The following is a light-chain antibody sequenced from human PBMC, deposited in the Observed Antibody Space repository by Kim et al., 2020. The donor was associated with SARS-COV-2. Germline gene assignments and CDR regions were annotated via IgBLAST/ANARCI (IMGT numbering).Light chain of an antibody. V-gene: IGKV1D-12*01. CDR2: AAS. Sequence: SASVGDRVTITWRASQDISKWLAWYQQKPGQAPKVLIYAASTLYSGVPSRFRGSGSGTDFTLTIIGLQPEDFATYYCHQTHSFPYTFGQGTKLEIK. J-gene: IGKJ2*01. CDR3: HQTHSFPYT. CDR1: QDISKW.